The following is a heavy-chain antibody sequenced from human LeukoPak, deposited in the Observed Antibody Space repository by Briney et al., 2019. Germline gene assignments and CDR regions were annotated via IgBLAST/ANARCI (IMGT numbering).Heavy chain of an antibody. CDR1: GGSISSYY. CDR3: ARDGDGYNYYFDY. CDR2: IYYSGST. D-gene: IGHD5-24*01. V-gene: IGHV4-59*01. J-gene: IGHJ4*02. Sequence: SETLSLTCTVSGGSISSYYWSWIRQPPGKGLEWIGYIYYSGSTNYNPSLKSRVTISVDTSKNQFSLKLSSVTAADTAVYYCARDGDGYNYYFDYWGQGTLVTVSS.